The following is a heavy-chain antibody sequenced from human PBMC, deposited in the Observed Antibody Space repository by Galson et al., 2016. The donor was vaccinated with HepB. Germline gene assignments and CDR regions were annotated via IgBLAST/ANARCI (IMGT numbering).Heavy chain of an antibody. Sequence: SLRLSCAASGFSFTSYWMSWVRQAPGKGLEWVANIRQDGAEKYYLDSVGGRFTISRDNAKNSLYLQVNGLRADDTAVYYCARFGCTTCYDFYYYGMDVWGQVTTVTVSS. CDR3: ARFGCTTCYDFYYYGMDV. V-gene: IGHV3-7*01. D-gene: IGHD2/OR15-2a*01. CDR2: IRQDGAEK. J-gene: IGHJ6*02. CDR1: GFSFTSYW.